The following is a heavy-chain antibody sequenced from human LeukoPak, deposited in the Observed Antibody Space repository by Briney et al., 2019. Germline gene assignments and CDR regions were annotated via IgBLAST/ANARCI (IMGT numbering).Heavy chain of an antibody. J-gene: IGHJ3*02. D-gene: IGHD3-22*01. V-gene: IGHV3-21*01. Sequence: GGSLRLSCAASGFTFSSYSLNWGRQAPARGREWVSSISSSSSYIYYADSVKGRFTISRDNAKNSLYLQMNSVRAEDTAVYYCARSYYDSSGYYVKDDAFDIWGQGTMVTVSS. CDR1: GFTFSSYS. CDR3: ARSYYDSSGYYVKDDAFDI. CDR2: ISSSSSYI.